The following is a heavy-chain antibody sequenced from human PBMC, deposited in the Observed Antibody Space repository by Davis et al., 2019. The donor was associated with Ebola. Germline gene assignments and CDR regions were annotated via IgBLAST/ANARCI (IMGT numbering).Heavy chain of an antibody. Sequence: GESLKISCAASGFTFSAYSMNWVRQAPGKGLEWVSVIYSGGSTYYADSVKGRFTISRDNAKNTLYLQMNSLRAEDTAVYYCARAEAQYYYDSSGYYTRHGAFDIWGQGTMVTVSS. D-gene: IGHD3-22*01. V-gene: IGHV3-66*01. J-gene: IGHJ3*02. CDR1: GFTFSAYS. CDR3: ARAEAQYYYDSSGYYTRHGAFDI. CDR2: IYSGGST.